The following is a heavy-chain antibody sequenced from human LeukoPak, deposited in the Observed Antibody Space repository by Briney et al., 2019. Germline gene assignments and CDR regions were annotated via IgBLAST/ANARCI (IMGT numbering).Heavy chain of an antibody. CDR3: ARAPTVDDAFDI. D-gene: IGHD4-23*01. CDR2: VSAYNGNT. V-gene: IGHV1-18*01. J-gene: IGHJ3*02. CDR1: GYTFTSYD. Sequence: ASVKVSCKASGYTFTSYDISWVRQAPGQGLEWMGWVSAYNGNTNYAQKLQGRVTMTTDTSTSTAYMELRSLRSDDTAVYYCARAPTVDDAFDIWGQGTMVTVSS.